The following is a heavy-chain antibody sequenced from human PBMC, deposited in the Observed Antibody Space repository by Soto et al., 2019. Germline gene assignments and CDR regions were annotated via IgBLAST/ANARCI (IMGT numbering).Heavy chain of an antibody. D-gene: IGHD6-6*01. V-gene: IGHV3-23*01. CDR3: ARATYSSSYYFDS. CDR1: GFTFSSYA. CDR2: ISGSGGST. Sequence: PGGSPRLSCAASGFTFSSYAMSWVRQAPGKGLEWVSAISGSGGSTYYADSVKGRFTISRDNAKNSLYLQMNSLRGEDTAVYYCARATYSSSYYFDSWGQGTLVTVSS. J-gene: IGHJ4*02.